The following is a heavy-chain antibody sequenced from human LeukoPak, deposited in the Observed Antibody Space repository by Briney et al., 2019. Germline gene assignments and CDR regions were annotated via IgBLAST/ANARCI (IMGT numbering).Heavy chain of an antibody. Sequence: GGSLRLSCAASGFTFSDYYMSWIRQAPGKGLEWVSYISSSGSTIYYADSVKGRFTISRDNAKNSLYLQMNSLRAEDTAVYYCARDLWYYDSSGYLVASINAFDIWGQGTMVTVSS. J-gene: IGHJ3*02. CDR3: ARDLWYYDSSGYLVASINAFDI. CDR1: GFTFSDYY. CDR2: ISSSGSTI. V-gene: IGHV3-11*01. D-gene: IGHD3-22*01.